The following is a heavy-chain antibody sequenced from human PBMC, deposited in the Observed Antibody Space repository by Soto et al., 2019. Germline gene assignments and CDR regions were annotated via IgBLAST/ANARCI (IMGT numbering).Heavy chain of an antibody. J-gene: IGHJ4*02. CDR2: ISSSSSYI. V-gene: IGHV3-21*01. Sequence: EVQLVESGGGLVKPGGSLRLSCAASGFTFSSYSMNWVRQAPGKGLEWVSSISSSSSYIYYADSVKGRFTISRDNAKNSLYLQMNSLRAEDTAVYYCARDIGGWRFDYWGQGTLVAVSS. D-gene: IGHD6-19*01. CDR3: ARDIGGWRFDY. CDR1: GFTFSSYS.